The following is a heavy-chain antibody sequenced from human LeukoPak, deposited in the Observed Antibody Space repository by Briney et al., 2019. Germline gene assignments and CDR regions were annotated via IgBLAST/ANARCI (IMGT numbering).Heavy chain of an antibody. V-gene: IGHV4-38-2*02. CDR1: GYSISSGYY. D-gene: IGHD5-24*01. CDR3: ARVYAEMATVYFDY. CDR2: IYHSGST. Sequence: SETLSLTCTVSGYSISSGYYWGWIRQPPGKGLEWIGSIYHSGSTYYNPSLKSRVTISVDTSKNQFSLKLSSVTAADTAVYYCARVYAEMATVYFDYWGQGTLVTVSS. J-gene: IGHJ4*02.